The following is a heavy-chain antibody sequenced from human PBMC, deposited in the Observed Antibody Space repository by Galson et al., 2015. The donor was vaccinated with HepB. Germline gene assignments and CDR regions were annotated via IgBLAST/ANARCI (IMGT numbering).Heavy chain of an antibody. D-gene: IGHD3-10*01. CDR2: INTGNGDT. V-gene: IGHV1-3*04. CDR1: GYTFTTYS. CDR3: TRGHSGGSFLRVVRGGHWFDS. J-gene: IGHJ5*01. Sequence: SVKVSCKASGYTFTTYSIHWVRQAPGHRLEWMGSINTGNGDTKFSQNFQDRVSITRDTSATTAYMELSSLRSEDTAVYYCTRGHSGGSFLRVVRGGHWFDSGGQGTLVIVSS.